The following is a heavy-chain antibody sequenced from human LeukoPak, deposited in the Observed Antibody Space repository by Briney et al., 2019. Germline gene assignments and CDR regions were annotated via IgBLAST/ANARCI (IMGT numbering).Heavy chain of an antibody. D-gene: IGHD4-4*01. CDR2: IKQDGSEK. Sequence: GGSLRLSCAASGFTFSSYWMSWVRQAPGKGLEWVANIKQDGSEKYYVDSVKGRFTISRDNAKNSLYLQMNSLRAEDTAFYYCAKDRQSSNWYYFDYWGQGTLVTVSS. V-gene: IGHV3-7*03. CDR1: GFTFSSYW. CDR3: AKDRQSSNWYYFDY. J-gene: IGHJ4*02.